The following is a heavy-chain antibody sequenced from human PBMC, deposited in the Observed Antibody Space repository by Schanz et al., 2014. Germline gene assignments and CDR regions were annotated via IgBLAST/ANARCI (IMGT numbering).Heavy chain of an antibody. D-gene: IGHD2-21*02. J-gene: IGHJ4*02. Sequence: EVQLVESGGAVVQPGGSLRLSCAASGFIFDDYTMHWVRQAPEKGLEWVSLITRDAGSTFSADSVKGRFTISRDNRKKFVDLPMXXXXXXXTALYYCAKERDKIIDYWGQGTLVTVSS. CDR1: GFIFDDYT. V-gene: IGHV3-43*01. CDR2: ITRDAGST. CDR3: AKERDKIIDY.